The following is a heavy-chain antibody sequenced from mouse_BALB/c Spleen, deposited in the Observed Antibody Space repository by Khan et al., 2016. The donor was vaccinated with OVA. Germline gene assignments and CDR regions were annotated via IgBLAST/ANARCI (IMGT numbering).Heavy chain of an antibody. D-gene: IGHD1-1*01. J-gene: IGHJ1*01. V-gene: IGHV3-2*02. CDR2: ISYSGST. CDR1: GYSITSDYA. CDR3: ARRYYYGHWYFAV. Sequence: EVQLQESGPGLVKPSQSLSLTCTVTGYSITSDYAWNWIRQFPGNKLEWMGYISYSGSTGYNPSLKSRLSITRDTSNNQFFLQLNSVTTEDTATYYCARRYYYGHWYFAVWGAGTTVTVSS.